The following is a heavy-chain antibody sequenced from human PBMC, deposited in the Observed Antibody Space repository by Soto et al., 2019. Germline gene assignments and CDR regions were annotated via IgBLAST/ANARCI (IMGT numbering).Heavy chain of an antibody. CDR2: ISSSSSTI. Sequence: EVHLVESGGGLVQPGGSLRLSCAASGFTFSSYSMNWVRQAPGKGLEWVSYISSSSSTIYYADSVKGRFTISRDNAKNSLYLQMNSLRDGDTAVYYCARDVQLGGSGYWGQGTLVTVSS. CDR1: GFTFSSYS. CDR3: ARDVQLGGSGY. J-gene: IGHJ4*02. D-gene: IGHD6-13*01. V-gene: IGHV3-48*02.